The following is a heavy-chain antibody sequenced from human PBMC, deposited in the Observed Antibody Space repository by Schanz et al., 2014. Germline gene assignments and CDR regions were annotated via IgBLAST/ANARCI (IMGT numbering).Heavy chain of an antibody. CDR3: ARVQDDILTGSEYYYGMDV. V-gene: IGHV1-46*01. Sequence: QVQLLQSGAEVKKPGASMKVSCKASGYTFTTYYMLWVRQAPGQGLEWMGIINPSGGSTRYGQKLQGRITVTTDTSTSTVYLELSSLRSDDTAVYYCARVQDDILTGSEYYYGMDVWGQGTTVTVSS. D-gene: IGHD3-9*01. J-gene: IGHJ6*02. CDR2: INPSGGST. CDR1: GYTFTTYY.